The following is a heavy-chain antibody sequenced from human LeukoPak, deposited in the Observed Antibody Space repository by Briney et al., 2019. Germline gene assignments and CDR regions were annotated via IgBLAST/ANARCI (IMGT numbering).Heavy chain of an antibody. CDR3: ARDLYGYNSFDY. J-gene: IGHJ4*02. Sequence: SETLSLTCTGSGGSISNYYWTWIRPPQGKGLEWIGYIYYSGSTNYSPSLKSRVSISVDTSKHQFSLKLSSVTAADTAVYYCARDLYGYNSFDYWGQRTLVTVSS. CDR2: IYYSGST. CDR1: GGSISNYY. D-gene: IGHD5-24*01. V-gene: IGHV4-59*01.